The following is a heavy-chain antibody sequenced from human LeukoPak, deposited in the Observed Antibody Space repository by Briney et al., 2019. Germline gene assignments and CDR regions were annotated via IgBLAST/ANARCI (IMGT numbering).Heavy chain of an antibody. CDR2: IWYDGSNK. J-gene: IGHJ4*02. CDR1: GFTFSSYA. Sequence: PGGSLRLSCAASGFTFSSYAMSWVRQAPGKGLEGVAVIWYDGSNKYYADSVKGRFTISRDNSKNTLYLQMNSLRAEDTAVYYCASDFWSGYYLRGDYWGQGTLVTVSS. CDR3: ASDFWSGYYLRGDY. D-gene: IGHD3-3*01. V-gene: IGHV3-33*08.